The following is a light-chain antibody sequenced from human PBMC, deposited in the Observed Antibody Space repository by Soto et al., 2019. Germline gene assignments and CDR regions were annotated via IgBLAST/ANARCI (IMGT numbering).Light chain of an antibody. CDR2: WAS. CDR3: QQYYITPQT. J-gene: IGKJ1*01. Sequence: DIVMTQSPDSLAVSLGERATINCKSSQSVLYSSNNKNYLAWYQQKPGQPPKLLIYWASTRESGVPDRFSGSGSGKDFTLTISSLQAEDVAVYYCQQYYITPQTFGQGTKVEIK. V-gene: IGKV4-1*01. CDR1: QSVLYSSNNKNY.